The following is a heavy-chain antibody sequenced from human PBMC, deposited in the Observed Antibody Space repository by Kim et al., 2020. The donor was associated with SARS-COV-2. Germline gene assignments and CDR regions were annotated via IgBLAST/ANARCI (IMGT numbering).Heavy chain of an antibody. CDR3: ASLIMDCSSTSCYRLYYGMDV. V-gene: IGHV1-18*01. D-gene: IGHD2-2*01. CDR1: GYTFTSYG. J-gene: IGHJ6*02. Sequence: ASVKVSCKASGYTFTSYGISWVRQAPGQGLEWMGWISAYNGNTNYAQKLQGRVTMTTDTSTSTAYMELRSLRSDDTAVYYCASLIMDCSSTSCYRLYYGMDVWGQGTTVTVSS. CDR2: ISAYNGNT.